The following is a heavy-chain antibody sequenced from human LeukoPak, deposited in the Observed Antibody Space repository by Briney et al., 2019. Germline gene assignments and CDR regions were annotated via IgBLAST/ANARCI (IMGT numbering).Heavy chain of an antibody. J-gene: IGHJ4*02. V-gene: IGHV3-23*01. D-gene: IGHD5-18*01. Sequence: SGFTXXXYAMSWVRQAPGKGLEWVSAISGSDGSTNYADSVKGRFTISRDXSKNTLYLQMNSLRAEDTAVYYCXXXGAARFDYWGQGTLVAVSS. CDR1: GFTXXXYA. CDR3: XXXGAARFDY. CDR2: ISGSDGST.